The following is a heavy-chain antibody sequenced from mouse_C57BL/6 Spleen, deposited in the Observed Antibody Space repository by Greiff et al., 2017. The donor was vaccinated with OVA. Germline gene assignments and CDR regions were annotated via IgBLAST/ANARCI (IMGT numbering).Heavy chain of an antibody. CDR1: GYAFSSSW. J-gene: IGHJ2*02. CDR2: IYPGDGDP. Sequence: VQLQEPGPELVKPGASVKISCKASGYAFSSSWMNWVKQRPGKGLEWIGRIYPGDGDPSYNGKFKGKATLTVNKSSSTAYMQLSSLTSEDSAVYFGAREASTMVTSDYWGQGTSLTVSA. D-gene: IGHD2-2*01. V-gene: IGHV1-82*01. CDR3: AREASTMVTSDY.